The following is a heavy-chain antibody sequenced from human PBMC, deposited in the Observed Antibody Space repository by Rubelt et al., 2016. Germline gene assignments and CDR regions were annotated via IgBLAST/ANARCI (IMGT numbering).Heavy chain of an antibody. J-gene: IGHJ4*02. CDR3: ASGADYYDSSGYYPF. CDR2: ISAYNGNT. Sequence: QVQLVQSGAEVKKPGASVKVSCKASGYTFTSYGISWVRQAPGQGLEWMGWISAYNGNTNYAQKLKGRVTMTTDTSTRTAYMELRSLRSDDTAVYYCASGADYYDSSGYYPFWGQGTLITVSS. V-gene: IGHV1-18*01. D-gene: IGHD3-22*01. CDR1: GYTFTSYG.